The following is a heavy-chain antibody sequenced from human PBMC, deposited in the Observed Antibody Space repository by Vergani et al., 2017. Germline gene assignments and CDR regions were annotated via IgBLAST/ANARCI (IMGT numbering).Heavy chain of an antibody. CDR2: TWYDGNNK. CDR1: GFTFNQYG. D-gene: IGHD1-1*01. V-gene: IGHV3-33*06. CDR3: AKGGWNYWFDS. J-gene: IGHJ5*01. Sequence: QVQLVESGGGVVQPGRSLRLSCAASGFTFNQYGMHWVRQAPGKGLEWVAVTWYDGNNKQYADSVKGRFTISRDNSKSTVYLQMNSLRDEDTGVYYCAKGGWNYWFDSWGQGTLVIVS.